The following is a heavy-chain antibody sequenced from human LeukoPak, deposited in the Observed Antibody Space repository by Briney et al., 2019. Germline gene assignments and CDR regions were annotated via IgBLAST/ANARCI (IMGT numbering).Heavy chain of an antibody. J-gene: IGHJ5*02. D-gene: IGHD6-13*01. CDR3: ARGLQNNPIAAAGKDNWFDP. Sequence: SETLSLTCAVYGGSFSGYYWSWIRQPPGKGLEWIGEINHSGGTNYNPSLKSRVTISVDTSKNQFSLKLSSVTAADTAVYYCARGLQNNPIAAAGKDNWFDPWGQGTLVTVSS. CDR1: GGSFSGYY. V-gene: IGHV4-34*01. CDR2: INHSGGT.